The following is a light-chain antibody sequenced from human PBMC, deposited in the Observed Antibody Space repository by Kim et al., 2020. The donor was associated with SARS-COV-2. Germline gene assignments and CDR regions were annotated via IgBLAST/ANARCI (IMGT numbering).Light chain of an antibody. CDR3: SSFTTSNTFV. CDR2: DVN. V-gene: IGLV2-14*01. Sequence: QSALTQPASVSGSPGQSITISCTGTSSDIGHYDYVSWFQQHPGKVPKLLIYDVNVRPSGVSDRFSGSKSGNTASLTLSGLQAEDEADYYCSSFTTSNTFVFGTGTKVTVL. J-gene: IGLJ1*01. CDR1: SSDIGHYDY.